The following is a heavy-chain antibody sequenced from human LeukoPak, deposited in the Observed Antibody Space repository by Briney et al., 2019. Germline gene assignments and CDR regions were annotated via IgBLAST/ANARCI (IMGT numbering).Heavy chain of an antibody. J-gene: IGHJ2*01. V-gene: IGHV3-21*05. CDR3: ARDGYYYNSSGYYHWYFDL. Sequence: GGSLRLSCAASGFMFTSYAMTWVRQAPGKGLEWVSYISSSSSYTNYADSVKGRVTISRDNAKNTLYLQMNSLRAEDTAVYYCARDGYYYNSSGYYHWYFDLWGRGTLVTVSS. CDR1: GFMFTSYA. CDR2: ISSSSSYT. D-gene: IGHD3-22*01.